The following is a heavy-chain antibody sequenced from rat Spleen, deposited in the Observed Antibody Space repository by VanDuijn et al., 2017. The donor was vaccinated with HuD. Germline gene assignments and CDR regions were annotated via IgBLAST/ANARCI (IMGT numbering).Heavy chain of an antibody. Sequence: QVQLKESGPGLVQPSQTLSLTGTVSGFSLTDNSVHWVRQPPGKGLEWMGGIWDDATTDYNPALKSRLSISRDTSKSQVFLRMDSLQTDDTAIYFCSCDGYYWGQGVLVTVSS. D-gene: IGHD1-12*03. V-gene: IGHV2-1*01. J-gene: IGHJ2*01. CDR1: GFSLTDNS. CDR2: IWDDATT. CDR3: SCDGYY.